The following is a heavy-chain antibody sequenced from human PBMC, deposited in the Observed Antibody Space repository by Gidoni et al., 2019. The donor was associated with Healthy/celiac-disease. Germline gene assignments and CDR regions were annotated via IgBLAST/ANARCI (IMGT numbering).Heavy chain of an antibody. CDR1: GGSISSGGYY. CDR3: ARDNEMAHKGWFDP. CDR2: IYYSGST. J-gene: IGHJ5*02. Sequence: QVQLQESGPGLVKPSQTLSLTCTVSGGSISSGGYYWSWIRQHPGKGLEWIGYIYYSGSTYYNPSLKSRVTISVDTPKNQFSLKLSSVTAADTAVYYCARDNEMAHKGWFDPWGQGTLVTVSS. V-gene: IGHV4-31*03. D-gene: IGHD2-8*01.